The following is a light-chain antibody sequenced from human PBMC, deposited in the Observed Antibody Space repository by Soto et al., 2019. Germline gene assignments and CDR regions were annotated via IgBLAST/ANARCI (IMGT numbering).Light chain of an antibody. CDR3: QQYRTSIT. CDR2: GAS. V-gene: IGKV3-20*01. Sequence: EIVLTQSPGTLSLSPGERATLSCGASQSISGSYLAWYQQKPGQAHRLLIYGASSRDTDIPDRFSGSGSGADFTLTISRQEPEDFAVYYCQQYRTSITLGQGTRLEIK. CDR1: QSISGSY. J-gene: IGKJ5*01.